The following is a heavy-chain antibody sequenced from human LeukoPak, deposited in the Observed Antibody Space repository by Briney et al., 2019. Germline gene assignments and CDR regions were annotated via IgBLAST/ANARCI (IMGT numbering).Heavy chain of an antibody. J-gene: IGHJ4*02. CDR3: ARAYSSSWLHLDY. D-gene: IGHD6-13*01. CDR2: IYPGDSDT. CDR1: GYSFTSYW. Sequence: GESLKISCKGSGYSFTSYWIGWVRQMPGKGLEWMGIIYPGDSDTRYSPSFQGQVTISADKSIGTAYLQWSSLKASDTAMYYCARAYSSSWLHLDYWGQGTLVTVSS. V-gene: IGHV5-51*01.